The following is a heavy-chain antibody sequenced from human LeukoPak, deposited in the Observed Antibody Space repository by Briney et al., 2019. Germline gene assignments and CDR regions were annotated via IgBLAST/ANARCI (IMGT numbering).Heavy chain of an antibody. V-gene: IGHV3-30-3*01. CDR1: GFTFSSYA. J-gene: IGHJ6*03. Sequence: PGGSLRLSCAASGFTFSSYAMHWVRQAPGKGLEWVAVISYDGSNKYYADSVKGRFTISRGNSKNTLYLQMNSLRAEDTAVYYCARAPGRTLRSYYYYYMDVWGKGTTVTVSS. CDR3: ARAPGRTLRSYYYYYMDV. CDR2: ISYDGSNK. D-gene: IGHD3-10*01.